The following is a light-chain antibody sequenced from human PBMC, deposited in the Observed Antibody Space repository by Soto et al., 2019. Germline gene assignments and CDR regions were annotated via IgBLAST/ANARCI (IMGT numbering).Light chain of an antibody. CDR2: EVT. J-gene: IGLJ3*02. V-gene: IGLV2-14*01. Sequence: QSALTQPASVSGSPGQSITISCTGTSSDVGGYKYVSWYQQHPGKAPKLMIYEVTSRPSGVSNRFSGSKSGNTASLTISGLQAEDEADYYCAAWDDSLNGWVFGGGTKLTV. CDR3: AAWDDSLNGWV. CDR1: SSDVGGYKY.